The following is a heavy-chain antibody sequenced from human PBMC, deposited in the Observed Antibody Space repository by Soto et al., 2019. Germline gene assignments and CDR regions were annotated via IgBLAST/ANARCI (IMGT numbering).Heavy chain of an antibody. J-gene: IGHJ4*02. Sequence: GGSLRLSCAASGFTFSSYAMSWVRQAPGKGLEWVSAISGGRDTNYADSVKGRFTISSDNSKNTAYLQMNSLRVEDTGIYYCAGGEDNRKLGYWSQGTLVTVSS. V-gene: IGHV3-23*01. CDR1: GFTFSSYA. D-gene: IGHD1-1*01. CDR2: ISGGRDT. CDR3: AGGEDNRKLGY.